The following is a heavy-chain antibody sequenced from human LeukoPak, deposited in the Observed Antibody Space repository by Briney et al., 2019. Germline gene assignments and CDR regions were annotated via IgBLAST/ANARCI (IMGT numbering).Heavy chain of an antibody. CDR3: AKVLWCSSTSCYSYYYGMDV. CDR2: ISGSGGST. J-gene: IGHJ6*02. D-gene: IGHD2-2*01. CDR1: GFTFSSYA. Sequence: GGSLRLSCAASGFTFSSYAMSRVRQAPGKGLEWVSAISGSGGSTYYADSVKGRFTISRDNSKNTLYLQMNSLRAEDTAVYYCAKVLWCSSTSCYSYYYGMDVWGQGTTVTVSS. V-gene: IGHV3-23*01.